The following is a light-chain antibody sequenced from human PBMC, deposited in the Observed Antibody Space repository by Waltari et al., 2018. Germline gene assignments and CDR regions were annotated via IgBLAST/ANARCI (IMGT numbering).Light chain of an antibody. CDR2: DDR. Sequence: SYVLTQPPSVSVAPGKTATITCGGTNIGYYSVHWYQQRPGQAPVLVVHDDRDRPSGIPGRFSGSTPGKSATLTITRVEAGDEADYYCQVWDSRSDHVVFGGGTKLTVL. CDR1: NIGYYS. V-gene: IGLV3-21*01. J-gene: IGLJ2*01. CDR3: QVWDSRSDHVV.